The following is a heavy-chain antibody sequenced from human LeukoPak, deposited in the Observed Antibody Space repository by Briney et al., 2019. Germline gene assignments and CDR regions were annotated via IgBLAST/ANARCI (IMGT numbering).Heavy chain of an antibody. CDR2: IYYSGST. CDR3: ARGPTGYNWNDVSLRGYYYYYMDV. J-gene: IGHJ6*03. V-gene: IGHV4-30-4*08. Sequence: SETLSLTCTVSGGSISSGDYYWSWIRQPPGKGLEWIGYIYYSGSTYYNPSLKSRVTISVDTSKNQFSLKLSSVTAADTAVYYCARGPTGYNWNDVSLRGYYYYYMDVWGKGTTVTVSS. D-gene: IGHD1-1*01. CDR1: GGSISSGDYY.